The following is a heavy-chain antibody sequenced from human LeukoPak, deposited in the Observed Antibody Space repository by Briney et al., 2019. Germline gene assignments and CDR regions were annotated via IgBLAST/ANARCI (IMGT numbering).Heavy chain of an antibody. V-gene: IGHV3-48*01. J-gene: IGHJ4*02. Sequence: GGSLRLSCAASGFTFSSYSMNWVRQAPGKGLEWISYISSLSGTIYYADYVKGRFIISRDNAKRSLFLQMNSLRAEDTAVYYCVRDQGGAVSYWGQGTLVTVSS. CDR3: VRDQGGAVSY. D-gene: IGHD3-16*01. CDR2: ISSLSGTI. CDR1: GFTFSSYS.